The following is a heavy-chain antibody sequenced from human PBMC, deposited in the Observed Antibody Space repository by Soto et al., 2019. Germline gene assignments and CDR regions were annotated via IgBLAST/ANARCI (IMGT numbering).Heavy chain of an antibody. Sequence: EVQLLESGGGLVQPGGSLRLSCAASGFTFSSYAMSWVRQAPGKGLEWVSAISGSGGSTYYADSVKGRFTISRDNSKNTLYLQMNSPRAEDTAVYYCAKKGGYYYDRSGLDYYFDYWGQGTLVTVSS. J-gene: IGHJ4*02. CDR2: ISGSGGST. CDR1: GFTFSSYA. V-gene: IGHV3-23*01. D-gene: IGHD3-22*01. CDR3: AKKGGYYYDRSGLDYYFDY.